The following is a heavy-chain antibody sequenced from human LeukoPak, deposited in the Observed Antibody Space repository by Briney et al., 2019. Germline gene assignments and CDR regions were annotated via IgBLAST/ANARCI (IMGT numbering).Heavy chain of an antibody. CDR1: GFTFDDYA. V-gene: IGHV3-9*01. CDR2: ISWNSGSI. CDR3: AKDTRMGDY. J-gene: IGHJ4*02. Sequence: PGGSLRLSCAASGFTFDDYAMHWVRQAPGKGLEWVSGISWNSGSIGYADSVKGRFTISRDNAKSSLYLQMNSLRAEDTALYYCAKDTRMGDYWGQGTLVTVSS.